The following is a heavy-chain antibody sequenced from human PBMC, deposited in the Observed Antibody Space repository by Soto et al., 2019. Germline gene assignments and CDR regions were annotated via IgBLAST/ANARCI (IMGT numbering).Heavy chain of an antibody. Sequence: QVQLQESGPGVVKPSGTLSLTCAVSSGSISSSNWWSWVRQPPGKGLEWVGEIYHSGSTNYNPSLQSRVTISVDKSNNQFSLKLSSVTAADTAVYYCAKSATDNYYYYMDVWGTGTTVTVSS. CDR1: SGSISSSNW. CDR2: IYHSGST. CDR3: AKSATDNYYYYMDV. J-gene: IGHJ6*03. V-gene: IGHV4-4*02. D-gene: IGHD1-1*01.